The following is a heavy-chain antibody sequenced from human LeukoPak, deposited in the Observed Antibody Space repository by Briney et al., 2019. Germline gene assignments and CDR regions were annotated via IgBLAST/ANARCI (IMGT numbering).Heavy chain of an antibody. J-gene: IGHJ4*02. CDR1: GGSISTSNYY. CDR3: ARGKYYGSGSYFFDY. D-gene: IGHD3-10*01. Sequence: SETLSLTCTVSGGSISTSNYYWGWIRQPPGKGLEWIGNIYYSGSTNYNPSLKSRVTISVDTSKNQFSLKPSSVTAADTAVYYCARGKYYGSGSYFFDYWGQGTLVTVSS. V-gene: IGHV4-61*05. CDR2: IYYSGST.